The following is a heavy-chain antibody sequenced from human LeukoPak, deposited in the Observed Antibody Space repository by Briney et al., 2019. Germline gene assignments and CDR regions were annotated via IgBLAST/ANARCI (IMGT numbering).Heavy chain of an antibody. CDR3: AKDSGYTMYYFDY. V-gene: IGHV3-30-3*01. J-gene: IGHJ4*02. D-gene: IGHD5-24*01. Sequence: AGSLRLSCAASGFTFSSYAMHWVRQAPGKGLEWVAVISYDGSNKYCADSVKGRFTISRDNSKNTLYLQMNSLRAEDTAVYYCAKDSGYTMYYFDYWGQGTLVTVSS. CDR2: ISYDGSNK. CDR1: GFTFSSYA.